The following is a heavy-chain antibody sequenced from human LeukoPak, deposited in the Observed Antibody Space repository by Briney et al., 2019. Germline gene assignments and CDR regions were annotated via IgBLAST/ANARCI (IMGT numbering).Heavy chain of an antibody. Sequence: GGSLRLSCAGSGFIFNNYVMHWVRQPPGKGLEWVSGIIWNSGSIDYADSVKGRFTISRDNAKNSLYLQMNSLRVEDTAFYYCAKDNRRHYTSGPNPDSLHWGQGALVTVSS. CDR3: AKDNRRHYTSGPNPDSLH. CDR2: IIWNSGSI. D-gene: IGHD6-19*01. J-gene: IGHJ4*02. CDR1: GFIFNNYV. V-gene: IGHV3-9*01.